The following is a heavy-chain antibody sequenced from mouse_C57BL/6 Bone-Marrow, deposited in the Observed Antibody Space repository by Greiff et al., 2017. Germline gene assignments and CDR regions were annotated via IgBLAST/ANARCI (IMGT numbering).Heavy chain of an antibody. Sequence: EVKLVESGGDLVKPGGSLKLSCAASGFTFSSYGMSWVRQTPDKRLEWVATISSGGSYTYYPDSVKGRFTISRDNAKNTLYLQMSSLKSEDTAMYYCAREPTIVTTVFYWYFDVWGTGTTVTVSS. J-gene: IGHJ1*03. CDR1: GFTFSSYG. V-gene: IGHV5-6*01. D-gene: IGHD2-5*01. CDR2: ISSGGSYT. CDR3: AREPTIVTTVFYWYFDV.